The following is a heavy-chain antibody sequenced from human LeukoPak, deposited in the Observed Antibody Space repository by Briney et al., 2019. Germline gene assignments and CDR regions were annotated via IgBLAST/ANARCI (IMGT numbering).Heavy chain of an antibody. Sequence: PSETLSLTCTVSGGSISSSSYYWGWIRQPPGKGLEWIGNIYYIGSTYYNPSLKSRVTISVDTSKNQFSLKLSSVTAADTAVYYCASTLSDYFDYWGQGTLVTVSS. CDR3: ASTLSDYFDY. J-gene: IGHJ4*02. V-gene: IGHV4-39*01. CDR1: GGSISSSSYY. CDR2: IYYIGST.